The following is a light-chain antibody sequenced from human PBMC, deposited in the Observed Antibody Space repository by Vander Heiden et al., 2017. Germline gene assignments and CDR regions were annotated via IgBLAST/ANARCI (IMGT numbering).Light chain of an antibody. Sequence: IEMTQSPSSLSASVKDRVTITCQASQDISNYLNWYQQKPGKAPKLLIYDASNLETGVPSRFSGSGSGTNFTFTISSLQPEDNATYYCQQDDNLPFTFGPGTKVDIK. V-gene: IGKV1-33*01. J-gene: IGKJ3*01. CDR2: DAS. CDR1: QDISNY. CDR3: QQDDNLPFT.